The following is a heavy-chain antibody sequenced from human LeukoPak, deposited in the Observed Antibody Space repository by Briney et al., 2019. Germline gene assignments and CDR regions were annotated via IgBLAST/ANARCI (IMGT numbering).Heavy chain of an antibody. V-gene: IGHV3-48*04. CDR1: GFTFSSYS. J-gene: IGHJ4*02. CDR3: ARDQARYSSAWFLDY. D-gene: IGHD6-19*01. CDR2: ISSSSSTI. Sequence: QPGGSPRLSCAASGFTFSSYSMNWVRQAPGKGLEWVSYISSSSSTIYYADSVKGRFTISRDNAKNSLYLQMNSLRAEDTAVYYCARDQARYSSAWFLDYWGQGTLVTVSS.